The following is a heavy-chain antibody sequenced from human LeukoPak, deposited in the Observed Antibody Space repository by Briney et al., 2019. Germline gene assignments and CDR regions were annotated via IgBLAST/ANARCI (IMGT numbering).Heavy chain of an antibody. CDR2: ISGSGGST. Sequence: PGGSLRLSCAASGFTFSSYGMSWVRQAPGKGLEWVSGISGSGGSTYYADSVRGRFTISRDNSKNTLYLQMNSLRAEDTAVYYCAGAYYDYVWGSYGSNPLFDFWGQGTLVTVSS. J-gene: IGHJ4*02. CDR1: GFTFSSYG. D-gene: IGHD3-16*01. V-gene: IGHV3-23*01. CDR3: AGAYYDYVWGSYGSNPLFDF.